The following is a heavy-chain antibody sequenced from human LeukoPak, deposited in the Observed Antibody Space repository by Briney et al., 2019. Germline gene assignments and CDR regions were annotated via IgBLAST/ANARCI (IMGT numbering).Heavy chain of an antibody. D-gene: IGHD3-22*01. CDR3: AKEGMVVISTYYYYMDV. CDR1: GFTFSSSG. V-gene: IGHV3-30*02. CDR2: IRHDGSNK. J-gene: IGHJ6*03. Sequence: GGSLRLSCAASGFTFSSSGIHWVRQAQGKGLEWVAFIRHDGSNKYYADSAKGRFTISRDNSKNTLYLQMNSLRAEDTAVYYCAKEGMVVISTYYYYMDVWGKGTTVTVSS.